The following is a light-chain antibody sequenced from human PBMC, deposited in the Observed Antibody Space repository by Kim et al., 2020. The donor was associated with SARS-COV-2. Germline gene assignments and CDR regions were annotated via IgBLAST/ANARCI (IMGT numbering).Light chain of an antibody. CDR3: ATWDDSLSGLV. CDR2: NTN. J-gene: IGLJ3*02. CDR1: SSNIGSNA. Sequence: GQRVTISCSGSSSNIGSNAVNWYQQLPGTAPKLLIYNTNHRPSGVPDRFSGSKSGTSASLAISGLQSEDEADYYCATWDDSLSGLVFGGGTQLTVL. V-gene: IGLV1-44*01.